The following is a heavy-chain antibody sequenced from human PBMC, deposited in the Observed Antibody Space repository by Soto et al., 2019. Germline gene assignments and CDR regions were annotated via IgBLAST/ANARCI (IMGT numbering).Heavy chain of an antibody. J-gene: IGHJ4*02. CDR1: GFTFSSYA. CDR2: ISGSGSTT. CDR3: VREASSTGLHLDH. Sequence: EVQLLESGGGLVQPGGSLRLSCAASGFTFSSYAMSWVRQAPGKGLEWVSFISGSGSTTYYADSVKGRFTISRGNSKNMLYVQMNSLRAEDAAVYYCVREASSTGLHLDHWGRGTLVTVS. V-gene: IGHV3-23*01. D-gene: IGHD6-6*01.